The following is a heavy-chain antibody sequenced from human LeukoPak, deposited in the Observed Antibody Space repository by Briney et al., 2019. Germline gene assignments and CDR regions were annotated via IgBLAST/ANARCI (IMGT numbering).Heavy chain of an antibody. J-gene: IGHJ6*02. D-gene: IGHD2-2*02. CDR1: GYTFTGYY. CDR3: ARGCSSTSCYRDYYYYYGMDV. Sequence: ASVKVSCKASGYTFTGYYMHWVRQAPGQGLEWMGWISAYNGNTNYAQKLQGRVTMTTDTSTSTAYMELRSLRSDDTAVYYCARGCSSTSCYRDYYYYYGMDVWGQGTTVTVSS. V-gene: IGHV1-18*04. CDR2: ISAYNGNT.